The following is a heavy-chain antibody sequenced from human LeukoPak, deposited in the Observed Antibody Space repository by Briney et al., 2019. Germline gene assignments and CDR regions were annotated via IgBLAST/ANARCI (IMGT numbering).Heavy chain of an antibody. CDR3: ARDRGVVTPYFDY. Sequence: SVKVSCKASGYTFTSYDINWVRQAPGQGLEWMGGIIPIFGTANYAQKFQGRVTITAGKSTSTAYMELSSLRSEDTAVYYCARDRGVVTPYFDYWGQGTLVTVSS. D-gene: IGHD4-23*01. J-gene: IGHJ4*02. CDR2: IIPIFGTA. V-gene: IGHV1-69*06. CDR1: GYTFTSYD.